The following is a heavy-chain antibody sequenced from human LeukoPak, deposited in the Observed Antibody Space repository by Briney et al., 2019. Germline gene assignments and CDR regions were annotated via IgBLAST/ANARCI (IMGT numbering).Heavy chain of an antibody. Sequence: GGSLRLSCAASGFTFSTYGMHWVRQAPGKGLEWVAIISYDGNDKDYADSVRGRFTISRDNSKNTLYLQMNSLRGEDTAVYYCAKSTAPAGRYLDYWGQGILVTVSS. D-gene: IGHD2-2*01. V-gene: IGHV3-30*18. CDR2: ISYDGNDK. CDR3: AKSTAPAGRYLDY. CDR1: GFTFSTYG. J-gene: IGHJ4*02.